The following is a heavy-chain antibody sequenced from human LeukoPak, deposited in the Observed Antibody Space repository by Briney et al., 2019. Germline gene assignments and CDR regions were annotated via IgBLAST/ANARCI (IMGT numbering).Heavy chain of an antibody. Sequence: GGSLRLSCTASGFTFGDYAMSWFRQAPGKGLEWVGFIRSKAYGGTTEYAASVKGRFTISRDDSKSIAYLQMNSLKTEDTAVYYCTREVPAAMSRDYYYYGMDVWGQGTTVTASS. CDR1: GFTFGDYA. D-gene: IGHD2-2*01. J-gene: IGHJ6*02. CDR2: IRSKAYGGTT. CDR3: TREVPAAMSRDYYYYGMDV. V-gene: IGHV3-49*03.